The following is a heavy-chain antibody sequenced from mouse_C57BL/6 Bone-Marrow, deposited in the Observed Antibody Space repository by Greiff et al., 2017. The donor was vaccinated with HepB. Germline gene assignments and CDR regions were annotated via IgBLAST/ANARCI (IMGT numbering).Heavy chain of an antibody. CDR1: GFNIKNTY. Sequence: VQLQQSVAELVRPGASVKLSCTASGFNIKNTYMYWVKQRPEQGLEWIGRIDPANGNTKYAPKFQGKATITADTSSNTAYLQLSSLTSEDPAIYYCARLIYYYGSSSSYWGQGTTLTVSS. CDR3: ARLIYYYGSSSSY. CDR2: IDPANGNT. J-gene: IGHJ2*01. D-gene: IGHD1-1*01. V-gene: IGHV14-3*01.